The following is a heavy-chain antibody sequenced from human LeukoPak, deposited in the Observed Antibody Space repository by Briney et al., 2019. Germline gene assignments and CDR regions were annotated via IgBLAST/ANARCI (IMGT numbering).Heavy chain of an antibody. CDR3: ARGYCSSNSCWFDP. CDR2: INHSGST. V-gene: IGHV4-34*01. CDR1: GGSLSGYY. D-gene: IGHD2-2*01. J-gene: IGHJ5*02. Sequence: SETLSLTCAVYGGSLSGYYWNWIRQPPGKGLEWIGEINHSGSTNYNPSLKSRVTISVDTSKNQFSLKLSSVTAADTAVYYCARGYCSSNSCWFDPWGQGTLVTVSS.